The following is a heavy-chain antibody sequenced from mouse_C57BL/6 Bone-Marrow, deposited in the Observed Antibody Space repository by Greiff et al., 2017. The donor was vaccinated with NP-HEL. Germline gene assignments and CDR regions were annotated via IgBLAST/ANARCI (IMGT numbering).Heavy chain of an antibody. D-gene: IGHD4-1*01. CDR2: ISDGGSYT. CDR3: ARDGTYYYAMDY. V-gene: IGHV5-4*01. Sequence: EVKLMESGGGLVKPGGSLKLSCAASGFTFSSYAMSWVRQTPEKRLEWVATISDGGSYTYYPDNVKGRFTISRDNAKNNLYLQMSHLKSEDTAMYYCARDGTYYYAMDYWGQGTSVTVSS. CDR1: GFTFSSYA. J-gene: IGHJ4*01.